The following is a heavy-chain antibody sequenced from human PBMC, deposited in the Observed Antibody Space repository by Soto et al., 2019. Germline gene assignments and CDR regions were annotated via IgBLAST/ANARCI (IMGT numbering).Heavy chain of an antibody. D-gene: IGHD3-10*01. Sequence: GPLRLSCAASGCTFNSYDMHWVRQATGKGLEWVSAIGTAGDTYYPGSVKGRFTISRENAKNSLYLQMNSLRAGDTAVYYCARGPYGSGSPIAPYYFDYWGQGTLVTVSS. CDR3: ARGPYGSGSPIAPYYFDY. CDR1: GCTFNSYD. CDR2: IGTAGDT. V-gene: IGHV3-13*01. J-gene: IGHJ4*02.